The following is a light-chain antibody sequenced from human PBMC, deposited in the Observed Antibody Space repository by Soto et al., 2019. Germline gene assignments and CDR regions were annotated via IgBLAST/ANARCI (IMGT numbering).Light chain of an antibody. Sequence: DIQMTQSPSTLSPSVGDRVTITCRASQNIVNWLAWYQQKPWKAPKILIYGASTLESGVPSRFSGSGSGTEFTLTITDLQPDDFATYYCLQYNTFSATFGQGTRLEIK. CDR2: GAS. CDR1: QNIVNW. CDR3: LQYNTFSAT. V-gene: IGKV1-5*01. J-gene: IGKJ5*01.